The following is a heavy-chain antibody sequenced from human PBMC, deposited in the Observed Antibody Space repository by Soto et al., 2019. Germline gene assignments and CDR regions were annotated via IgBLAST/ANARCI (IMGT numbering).Heavy chain of an antibody. CDR3: ARSGPGGYLDY. J-gene: IGHJ4*02. Sequence: SQTLSLTCAISGDSVSSKNAAWNWIRQSPSRGLEWLGRTYYRSKWHSGYAVSVRGRISISPETSKNRFSLQLDSVTPDDTAVYYSARSGPGGYLDYWGRGTLLTVSS. CDR2: TYYRSKWHS. V-gene: IGHV6-1*01. D-gene: IGHD3-22*01. CDR1: GDSVSSKNAA.